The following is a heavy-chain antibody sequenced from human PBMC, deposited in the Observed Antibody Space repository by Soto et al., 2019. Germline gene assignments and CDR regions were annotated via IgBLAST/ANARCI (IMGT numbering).Heavy chain of an antibody. CDR2: ISGSGGSA. D-gene: IGHD3-3*01. J-gene: IGHJ4*02. Sequence: PGGSLRLSCAASGFTFSSYAMSWVRQAPGKGLEWVSGISGSGGSAYYADSVKGRLTISRDNSKNTLYVQMNSLRAEDTAVYYCAKAEGPDGVVFTLADWGQGTLVTVSS. V-gene: IGHV3-23*01. CDR3: AKAEGPDGVVFTLAD. CDR1: GFTFSSYA.